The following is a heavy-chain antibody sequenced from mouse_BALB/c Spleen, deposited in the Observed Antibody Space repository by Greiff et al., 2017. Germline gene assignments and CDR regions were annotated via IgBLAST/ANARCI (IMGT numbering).Heavy chain of an antibody. Sequence: DVMLVESGGGLVKPGGSLKLSCAASGFTFSSYAMSWVRQTPEKRLEWVASISSGGSTYYPDSVKGRFTISRDNARNILYLQMSSLRSEDTAMYYCARELRLRAMDYWGQGTSVTVSS. CDR3: ARELRLRAMDY. J-gene: IGHJ4*01. V-gene: IGHV5-6-5*01. CDR2: ISSGGST. CDR1: GFTFSSYA. D-gene: IGHD1-2*01.